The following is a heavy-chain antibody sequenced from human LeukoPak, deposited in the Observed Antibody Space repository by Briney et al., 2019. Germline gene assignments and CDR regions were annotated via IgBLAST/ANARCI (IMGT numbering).Heavy chain of an antibody. Sequence: GESLQISCQGSGYSFTNYWIDWVRPMPGKGLEWMGTIYPRDSDIRYSPSFQGQVTISADKSISTAYLQWSSLKASDSAMYYCARRGTGYDAWGQGTLVTVSS. V-gene: IGHV5-51*01. CDR3: ARRGTGYDA. D-gene: IGHD2-8*02. CDR1: GYSFTNYW. CDR2: IYPRDSDI. J-gene: IGHJ5*02.